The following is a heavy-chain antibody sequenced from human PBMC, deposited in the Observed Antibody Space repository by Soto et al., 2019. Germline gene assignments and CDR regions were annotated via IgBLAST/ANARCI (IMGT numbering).Heavy chain of an antibody. Sequence: EVQLVQSGAEVKKPGESLKISCQASGYRFTTYGIGWVRQMPAKGLEWMGIIYPGDSDTRYSPSLQGQVTISADKSISTAYLHWASLKASDSAIYYCVRKPPYSSVGVDVWGKGTTVTVSS. CDR1: GYRFTTYG. CDR2: IYPGDSDT. J-gene: IGHJ6*04. V-gene: IGHV5-51*03. CDR3: VRKPPYSSVGVDV. D-gene: IGHD3-22*01.